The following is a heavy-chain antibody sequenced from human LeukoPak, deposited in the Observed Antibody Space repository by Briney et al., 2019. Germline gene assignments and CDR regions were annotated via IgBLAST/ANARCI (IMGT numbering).Heavy chain of an antibody. CDR3: ARTFSTVYWYFDL. CDR1: GGSFSGYY. V-gene: IGHV4-34*01. CDR2: INHSGST. D-gene: IGHD2/OR15-2a*01. Sequence: PSETLSLTCAVYGGSFSGYYWSWIRQPPGKGLEWIGEINHSGSTNYNPSLKSRVTISVDTSKNQFSLKLSSVTAADTAVYYCARTFSTVYWYFDLWGRGTLVTVSS. J-gene: IGHJ2*01.